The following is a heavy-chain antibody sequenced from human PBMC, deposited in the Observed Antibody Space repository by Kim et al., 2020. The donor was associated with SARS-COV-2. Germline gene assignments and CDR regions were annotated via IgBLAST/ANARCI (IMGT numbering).Heavy chain of an antibody. J-gene: IGHJ6*02. D-gene: IGHD6-19*01. Sequence: SRVTISVDTSKSQFSLKLSSVTAADTAVYYCARHRGAVAGLWYYYYGMDVWGQGTTVTVSS. V-gene: IGHV4-59*08. CDR3: ARHRGAVAGLWYYYYGMDV.